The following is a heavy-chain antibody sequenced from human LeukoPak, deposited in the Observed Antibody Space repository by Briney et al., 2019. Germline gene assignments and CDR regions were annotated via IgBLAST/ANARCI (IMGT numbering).Heavy chain of an antibody. D-gene: IGHD5-24*01. CDR1: GFTSSSYA. CDR3: AKGLDGYRPPGY. CDR2: ISGSGGST. V-gene: IGHV3-23*01. J-gene: IGHJ4*02. Sequence: GGSLRLSCATSGFTSSSYAISWVRQAPGPGMDWVSPISGSGGSTYYADSVKGRFTISRDNSKNTLYLQMNSLRAEDTAVYYCAKGLDGYRPPGYWGQGTLVTVSS.